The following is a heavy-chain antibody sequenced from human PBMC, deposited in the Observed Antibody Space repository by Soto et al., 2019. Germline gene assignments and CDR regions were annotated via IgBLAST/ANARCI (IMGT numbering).Heavy chain of an antibody. CDR3: ARQGFGELHGLVDV. V-gene: IGHV4-59*08. J-gene: IGHJ6*02. CDR2: MGYNGFT. CDR1: GGPMNNYY. D-gene: IGHD3-10*01. Sequence: QVQLQESDPGLVKPSETLSLTCTISGGPMNNYYCSWFRQPRGQGLEWIGYMGYNGFTRYNPSPRSRVAISLDTAKNQFSLNLSSVTAADTALYYCARQGFGELHGLVDVWGQGITVTVSS.